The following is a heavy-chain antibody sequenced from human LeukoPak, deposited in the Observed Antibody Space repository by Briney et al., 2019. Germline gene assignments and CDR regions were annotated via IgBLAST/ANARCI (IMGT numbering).Heavy chain of an antibody. CDR2: INHSGST. V-gene: IGHV4-4*02. CDR1: GGSISSNNW. CDR3: ARVENVDYYDSSGHRVIDY. D-gene: IGHD3-22*01. J-gene: IGHJ4*02. Sequence: SGTLSLTCAVSGGSISSNNWWSWVRQPPGKGLEWIGEINHSGSTNYDPSLKSRVTISVDTSKNQFSLKLSSVTAADTAVYYCARVENVDYYDSSGHRVIDYWGQGTLVTVSS.